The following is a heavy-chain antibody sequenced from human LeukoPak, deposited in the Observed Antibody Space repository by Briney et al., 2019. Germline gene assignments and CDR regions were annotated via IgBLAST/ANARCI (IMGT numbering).Heavy chain of an antibody. V-gene: IGHV4-59*01. Sequence: SETLSLTCTVSGGSISSYYWSWIRQPPGKGLEWIGYIYYSGGTNYNPSLKSRVTISVDPSKNQFSLKLSSVTAADTAVYYCARIATPGYSSSWIDYWGQGTLVTVSS. CDR1: GGSISSYY. J-gene: IGHJ4*02. CDR2: IYYSGGT. CDR3: ARIATPGYSSSWIDY. D-gene: IGHD6-13*01.